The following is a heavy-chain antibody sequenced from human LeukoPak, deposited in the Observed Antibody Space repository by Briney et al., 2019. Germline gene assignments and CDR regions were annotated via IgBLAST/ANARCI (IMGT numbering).Heavy chain of an antibody. J-gene: IGHJ4*02. D-gene: IGHD4-17*01. CDR2: IRSDGSSK. V-gene: IGHV3-33*06. Sequence: GRSLRLSCAASGFTFSIFGLHWVRQAPGKGLEWVALIRSDGSSKNYADSVKGRFTISRDTSKNTVHLQMNNLRAEDTAVYYCAKWSGDYPSYYLDYWGQGTLVTVSS. CDR3: AKWSGDYPSYYLDY. CDR1: GFTFSIFG.